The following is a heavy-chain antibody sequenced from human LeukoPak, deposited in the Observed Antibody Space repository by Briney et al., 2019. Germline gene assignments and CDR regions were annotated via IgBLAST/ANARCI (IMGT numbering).Heavy chain of an antibody. CDR2: IGSDVRT. V-gene: IGHV3-23*01. D-gene: IGHD6-19*01. CDR1: GFTFSSNA. Sequence: GGSLRLSCEASGFTFSSNAMSWVRQAPGKGLEWVSGIGSDVRTHYADSVKGRFTISRDNSKNTLYLQMNSLRAEDTAVYYCAKQVAVAGTLDYWGQGTLVTVSS. CDR3: AKQVAVAGTLDY. J-gene: IGHJ4*02.